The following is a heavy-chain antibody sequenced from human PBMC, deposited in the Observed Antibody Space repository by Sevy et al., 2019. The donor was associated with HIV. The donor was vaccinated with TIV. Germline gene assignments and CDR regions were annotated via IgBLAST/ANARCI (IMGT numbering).Heavy chain of an antibody. CDR2: IYHSGST. D-gene: IGHD3-22*01. J-gene: IGHJ5*02. V-gene: IGHV4-4*02. Sequence: SETLSLTCAVSGGSISSSNWWSWVRQPPGKGLEWIGEIYHSGSTNYNPSLKSRVTISVDKSKNQFSLKLSSVTAADTAGYYCARDIRYYYDSSGYNNWFDPWGQGTLVTVSS. CDR1: GGSISSSNW. CDR3: ARDIRYYYDSSGYNNWFDP.